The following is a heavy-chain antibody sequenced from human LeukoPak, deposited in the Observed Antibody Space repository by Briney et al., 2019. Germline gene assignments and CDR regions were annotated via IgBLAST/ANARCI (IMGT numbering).Heavy chain of an antibody. CDR3: ARVATGHCSGDTCQDWFDP. CDR1: GFIVSSSY. V-gene: IGHV3-66*02. CDR2: IYSGGRT. J-gene: IGHJ5*02. Sequence: GGSLRLSCAASGFIVSSSYMSWVRQAPGKGLEWVSIIYSGGRTFYADSVKGRFTISRDNSKNTVYLQMNSLRPEDTAVYYCARVATGHCSGDTCQDWFDPWGQGTLVTVSS. D-gene: IGHD2-15*01.